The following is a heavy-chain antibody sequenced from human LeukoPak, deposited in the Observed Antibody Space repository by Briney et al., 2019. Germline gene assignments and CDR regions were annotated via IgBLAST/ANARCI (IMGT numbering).Heavy chain of an antibody. CDR3: AREDIVVVPAAIGGYYYYYGMDV. CDR1: GDSVSSNSAA. J-gene: IGHJ6*02. D-gene: IGHD2-2*02. V-gene: IGHV6-1*01. CDR2: TYYRSKWYN. Sequence: SQTLSLTCAISGDSVSSNSAAWNWIRQSPSRGLEWLGRTYYRSKWYNDYAVSVKSRITINPDTSKNQFSLQLNSVTPEDTAVYYCAREDIVVVPAAIGGYYYYYGMDVWGQGTTVTVS.